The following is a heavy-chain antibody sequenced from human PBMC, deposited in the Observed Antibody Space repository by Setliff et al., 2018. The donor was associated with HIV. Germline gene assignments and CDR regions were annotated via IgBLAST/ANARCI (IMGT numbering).Heavy chain of an antibody. CDR2: VSYSWSV. CDR3: ARGRGRAPLSYYFDS. J-gene: IGHJ4*02. CDR1: PGSITVYY. D-gene: IGHD2-15*01. Sequence: SETLSLTCNVSPGSITVYYWTWVRQPPGRGLEWVGYVSYSWSVSYNPSLNSRVTMSIDASRDQFSLMLNSVTVADTAIYYCARGRGRAPLSYYFDSWGQGRLVTVSS. V-gene: IGHV4-59*01.